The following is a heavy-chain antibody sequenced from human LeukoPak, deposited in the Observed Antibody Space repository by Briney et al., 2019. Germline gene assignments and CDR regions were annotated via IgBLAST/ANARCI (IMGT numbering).Heavy chain of an antibody. D-gene: IGHD5-24*01. J-gene: IGHJ4*02. V-gene: IGHV3-30-3*01. CDR1: GFTFSSYA. CDR3: AREGGMAIFDY. Sequence: PGRSLRLSCAASGFTFSSYAMHWVRQAPGKGLEWVAVISYDGSNKYYADSVKGRFTISRDNSKNTLYLQMNSLRAEDTAVYYCAREGGMAIFDYWGQGTLVTVSS. CDR2: ISYDGSNK.